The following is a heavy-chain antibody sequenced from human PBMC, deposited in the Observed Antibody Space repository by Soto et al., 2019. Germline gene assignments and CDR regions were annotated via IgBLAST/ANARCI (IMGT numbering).Heavy chain of an antibody. CDR3: ARGSGSSSSAAFDI. J-gene: IGHJ3*02. D-gene: IGHD6-6*01. CDR1: GYTFTSYD. Sequence: ASLKVSCKASGYTFTSYDINWVLQATGQGLEWMGWMNPNSGNTGYAQKFQGRVTMTRNTSISTAYMELSSLRSEDTAVYYCARGSGSSSSAAFDIWGQGTMVTVSS. CDR2: MNPNSGNT. V-gene: IGHV1-8*01.